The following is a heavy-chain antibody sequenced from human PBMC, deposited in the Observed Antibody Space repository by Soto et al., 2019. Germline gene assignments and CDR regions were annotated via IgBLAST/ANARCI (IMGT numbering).Heavy chain of an antibody. D-gene: IGHD2-2*01. V-gene: IGHV1-69*13. J-gene: IGHJ6*02. CDR1: GYTFTSYA. CDR3: AREGLVLVPTTVNSDYYYYAMDV. Sequence: GASVKVSCKASGYTFTSYAISWVRQAPGQGLEWMGGFIPRSATSNYAQKFQGRVTITADESTNTAYMELSSLRSEDTAVYYCAREGLVLVPTTVNSDYYYYAMDVWGQGTTVTVSS. CDR2: FIPRSATS.